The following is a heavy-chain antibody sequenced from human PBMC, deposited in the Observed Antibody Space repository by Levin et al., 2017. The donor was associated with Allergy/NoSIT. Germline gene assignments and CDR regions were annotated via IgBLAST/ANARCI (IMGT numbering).Heavy chain of an antibody. CDR1: GGSISSSNW. Sequence: SETLSLTCAVSGGSISSSNWWSWVRQPPGKGLEWIGEISHSGSTNYNPSLKSRVTISVDKSKKQFSLKLTSVTAADTAVYFCARAAMVRRNAFDFWGQGTMVTVSS. D-gene: IGHD3-10*01. CDR2: ISHSGST. V-gene: IGHV4-4*02. CDR3: ARAAMVRRNAFDF. J-gene: IGHJ3*01.